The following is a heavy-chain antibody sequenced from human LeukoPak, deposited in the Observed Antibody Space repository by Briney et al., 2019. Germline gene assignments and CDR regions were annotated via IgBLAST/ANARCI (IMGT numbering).Heavy chain of an antibody. CDR2: ISGSSDST. J-gene: IGHJ3*02. V-gene: IGHV3-23*01. CDR1: GFTFSSYA. CDR3: AKEYYYHSSGYYNAFDM. D-gene: IGHD3-22*01. Sequence: GGSLRLSCAASGFTFSSYAMSWVRQAPGKGLEWVSGISGSSDSTYYAVSVKGRFTLSRDNSQNTLYLQMNSLGAEDTAVYYCAKEYYYHSSGYYNAFDMWGLGTMVTVSS.